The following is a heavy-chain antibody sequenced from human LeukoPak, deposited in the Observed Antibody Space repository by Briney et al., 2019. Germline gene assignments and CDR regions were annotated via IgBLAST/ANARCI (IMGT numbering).Heavy chain of an antibody. CDR1: GFTFSDYG. CDR2: IWYDGTNK. CDR3: ARTRYNSGGGDY. J-gene: IGHJ4*02. Sequence: GGSLRLSCAASGFTFSDYGMHWVRQAPGKGLEWVAVIWYDGTNKYYADSVEGRFTISRDNSKNTLYLQMNSLRAEDTAVYYCARTRYNSGGGDYWAREPGSLSPQ. V-gene: IGHV3-33*01. D-gene: IGHD6-19*01.